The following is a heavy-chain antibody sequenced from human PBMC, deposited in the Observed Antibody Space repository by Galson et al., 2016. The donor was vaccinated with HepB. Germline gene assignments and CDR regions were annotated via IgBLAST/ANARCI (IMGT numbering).Heavy chain of an antibody. CDR1: GFTFSSFS. CDR3: ARDRDWAFDY. D-gene: IGHD3/OR15-3a*01. V-gene: IGHV3-48*02. CDR2: INTNSNNI. J-gene: IGHJ4*02. Sequence: SLRLSCAASGFTFSSFSMNWVRQAPGKGLEWVSYINTNSNNIRYADSVMGRFIISSDNVRNSLYLQMNSLRDEDKAFYYCARDRDWAFDYWGQGVLVTVSS.